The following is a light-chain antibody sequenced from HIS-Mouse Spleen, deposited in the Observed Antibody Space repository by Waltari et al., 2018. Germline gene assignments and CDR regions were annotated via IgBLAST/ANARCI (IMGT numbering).Light chain of an antibody. CDR3: QSADSSGNYVV. V-gene: IGLV3-25*03. CDR2: KDG. Sequence: SYELTQPPSVSVSPGQTARITCSGDALPKQYAYWYQQKPGQAPVVVNYKDGARPSGIPGRFSGSSSGTTVTLTIGGVQAEDEADYYCQSADSSGNYVVFGGGTKLTVL. CDR1: ALPKQY. J-gene: IGLJ2*01.